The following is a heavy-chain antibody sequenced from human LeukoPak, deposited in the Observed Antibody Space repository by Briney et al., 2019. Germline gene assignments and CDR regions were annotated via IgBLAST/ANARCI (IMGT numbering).Heavy chain of an antibody. D-gene: IGHD1/OR15-1a*01. CDR2: IYYSGST. V-gene: IGHV4-38-2*01. CDR1: GYSISSGYY. CDR3: AKQRHNWNKRYYFDY. J-gene: IGHJ4*02. Sequence: SETLSLTCAVSGYSISSGYYWGWIRQPPGKGLEWIGSIYYSGSTYYNPSLKSRVTISVDTSKNQFSLKLSSVTAADTAVYYCAKQRHNWNKRYYFDYWGQGTLVTVSS.